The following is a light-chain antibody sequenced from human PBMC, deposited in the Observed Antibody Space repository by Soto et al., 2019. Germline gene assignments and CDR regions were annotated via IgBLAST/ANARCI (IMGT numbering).Light chain of an antibody. CDR1: SGDIGTYNL. V-gene: IGLV2-23*02. J-gene: IGLJ1*01. CDR2: EVN. Sequence: QSVLTQPASVSGSPGQSIAISCTGTSGDIGTYNLVSWYQQHPGKAPKLMISEVNKRPSGVSDRFSGSKSGDTASLTISGLRTEDEADYYCCSFAGSGTGVFGTGTTVTVL. CDR3: CSFAGSGTGV.